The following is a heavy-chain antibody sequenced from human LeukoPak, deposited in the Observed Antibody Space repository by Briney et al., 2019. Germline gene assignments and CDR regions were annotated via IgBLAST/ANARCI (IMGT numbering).Heavy chain of an antibody. J-gene: IGHJ4*02. CDR2: IYTSGST. CDR3: ARERYSGSYGY. Sequence: SQTLSLTCTVSGGSISSGSYYWSWIRRPAGKGLEWIGRIYTSGSTNYNPSLKSRVTISVDTSKNQFSLKLSSVTAADTAVYYCARERYSGSYGYWGQGTLVTVSS. D-gene: IGHD1-26*01. V-gene: IGHV4-61*02. CDR1: GGSISSGSYY.